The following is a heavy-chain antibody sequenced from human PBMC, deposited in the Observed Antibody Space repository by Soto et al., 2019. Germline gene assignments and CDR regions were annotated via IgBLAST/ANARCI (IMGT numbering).Heavy chain of an antibody. V-gene: IGHV3-23*01. CDR2: TSGSGGST. CDR3: AKDQRGYSSTARIDY. J-gene: IGHJ4*02. CDR1: GFSFSGYA. Sequence: GGSLRLSCAASGFSFSGYAMSWVRQAPGKGLEWVSSTSGSGGSTYYADSVKGRFTISRDNSKNTLYLQMNSLRAEDTAVYYCAKDQRGYSSTARIDYWGQGALVTVSS. D-gene: IGHD6-13*01.